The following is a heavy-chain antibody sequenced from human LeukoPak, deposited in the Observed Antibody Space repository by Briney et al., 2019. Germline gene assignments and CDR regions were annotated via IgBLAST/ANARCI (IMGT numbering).Heavy chain of an antibody. Sequence: SETLSLTCTVSGGSISSSTYYWAWLRQPPGKGLEWIGCIYYSGSTYYNPSLKSRVTISVDTSKIQFSLKLSSVTAADTAVYYCASQGDSSGYYRGFDPWGQGTLVTVPS. CDR3: ASQGDSSGYYRGFDP. V-gene: IGHV4-39*01. J-gene: IGHJ5*02. CDR1: GGSISSSTYY. CDR2: IYYSGST. D-gene: IGHD3-22*01.